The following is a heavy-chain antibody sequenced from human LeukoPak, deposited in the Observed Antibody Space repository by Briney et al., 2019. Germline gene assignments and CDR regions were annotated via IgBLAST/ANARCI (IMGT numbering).Heavy chain of an antibody. V-gene: IGHV3-9*01. CDR1: GFTFSSYS. CDR3: AKDESHGSGSYYNAFDY. Sequence: GGSLRLSCAASGFTFSSYSMNWVRQAPGKGLEWVSGISWNSGSIGYADSVKGRFTISRDNAKNSLYLQMNSLRAEDTALYYCAKDESHGSGSYYNAFDYWGQGTLVTVSS. CDR2: ISWNSGSI. D-gene: IGHD3-10*01. J-gene: IGHJ4*02.